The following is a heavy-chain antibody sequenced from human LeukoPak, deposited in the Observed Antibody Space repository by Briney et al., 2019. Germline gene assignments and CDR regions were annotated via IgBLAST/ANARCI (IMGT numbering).Heavy chain of an antibody. V-gene: IGHV1-69*13. CDR2: IIPIFGTA. CDR3: ARGYGDSDYYYYYYMDV. J-gene: IGHJ6*03. Sequence: SVKVSCKASGGTFSSYAISWVRQAPGQGLEWMGGIIPIFGTANYAQKFQGRVTITADESTSTAYMELSSLRSEDTAVYYCARGYGDSDYYYYYYMDVWGKGTTVTISS. D-gene: IGHD4-17*01. CDR1: GGTFSSYA.